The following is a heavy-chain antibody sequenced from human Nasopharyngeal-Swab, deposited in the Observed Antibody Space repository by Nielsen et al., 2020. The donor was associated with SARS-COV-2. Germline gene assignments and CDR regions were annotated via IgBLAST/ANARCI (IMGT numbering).Heavy chain of an antibody. CDR1: GYNFATYW. CDR2: IYPGDSDT. Sequence: GESLKISCKASGYNFATYWIGWVRQMPGEGLRWMGLIYPGDSDTRYSPSLQGQVTISADGSITTAYLQWSSLKASDTAMYYCARLPMRAASGRGAFDIWGQGTMVTVSS. D-gene: IGHD6-13*01. V-gene: IGHV5-51*01. CDR3: ARLPMRAASGRGAFDI. J-gene: IGHJ3*02.